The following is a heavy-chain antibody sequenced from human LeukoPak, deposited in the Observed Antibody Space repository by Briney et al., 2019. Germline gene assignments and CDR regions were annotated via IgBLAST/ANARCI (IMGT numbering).Heavy chain of an antibody. CDR3: AKDFDYYDTSDYFFLAVFDY. J-gene: IGHJ4*02. Sequence: PGGSLRLSCAASGFTFSSYVMYWVRQAPGKGLEWVSGIFGSGGSTHYADSVKGRFTISRDSSKNTLYLEMSSLRAEDTAVYYCAKDFDYYDTSDYFFLAVFDYWGQGTLVTVSS. CDR1: GFTFSSYV. V-gene: IGHV3-23*01. CDR2: IFGSGGST. D-gene: IGHD3-22*01.